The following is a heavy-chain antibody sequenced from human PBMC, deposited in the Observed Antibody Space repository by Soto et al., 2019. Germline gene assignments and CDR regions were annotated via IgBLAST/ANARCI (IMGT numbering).Heavy chain of an antibody. D-gene: IGHD1-1*01. CDR1: GYNFNDYF. J-gene: IGHJ4*02. V-gene: IGHV1-2*02. Sequence: QVHLVQSGDEVGEPGASVKVSCKASGYNFNDYFMHWVRQAPGQCLEWMGWINPRSGETKYEQKFHGRVTLTSAMSISTAYMELTLVTSDDTAVSICAAETGADPFDYWGQGTLVIVST. CDR2: INPRSGET. CDR3: AAETGADPFDY.